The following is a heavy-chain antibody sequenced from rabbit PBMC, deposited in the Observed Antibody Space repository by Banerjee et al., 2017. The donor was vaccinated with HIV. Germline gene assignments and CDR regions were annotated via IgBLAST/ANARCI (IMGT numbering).Heavy chain of an antibody. CDR2: VDAGDTGST. V-gene: IGHV1S45*01. Sequence: QEQLEESGGDLVKPEGSLTLTCTASGFAFSNSYYMCWVRQAPGKGLEWIGCVDAGDTGSTYYASWAKGRFTISKTSSTTVTLQMTSLTGADTATYFCARNGNLWGQGTLVTVS. CDR3: ARNGNL. D-gene: IGHD3-1*01. CDR1: GFAFSNSYY. J-gene: IGHJ4*01.